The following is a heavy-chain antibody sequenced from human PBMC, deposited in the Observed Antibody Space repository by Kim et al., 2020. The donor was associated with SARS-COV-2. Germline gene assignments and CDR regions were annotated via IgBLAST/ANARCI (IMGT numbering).Heavy chain of an antibody. V-gene: IGHV3-7*01. Sequence: GGSLRLSCAASGFTFSSSWMNWARQAPGKGLEWVANINQDGSQKIYVDSVKGRFTISRDNAQNSLYLQMNSLRAGDTAVYYCVRSVDYWGQGTLVTVSS. CDR2: INQDGSQK. J-gene: IGHJ4*02. CDR1: GFTFSSSW. CDR3: VRSVDY.